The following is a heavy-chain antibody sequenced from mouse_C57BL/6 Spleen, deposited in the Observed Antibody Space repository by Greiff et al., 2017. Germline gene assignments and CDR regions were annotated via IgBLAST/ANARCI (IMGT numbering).Heavy chain of an antibody. V-gene: IGHV1-50*01. CDR1: GYTFTSYW. CDR3: ARTNYFDY. J-gene: IGHJ2*01. Sequence: VQLQQPGAELVKPGASVKLSCKASGYTFTSYWMQWVKQRPGQGLEWSGEIDPSDSYTNYNQKFKGKATLTVDTASSTAYMQLSSLTSEDSAVYYCARTNYFDYWGQGTTLTVSS. CDR2: IDPSDSYT.